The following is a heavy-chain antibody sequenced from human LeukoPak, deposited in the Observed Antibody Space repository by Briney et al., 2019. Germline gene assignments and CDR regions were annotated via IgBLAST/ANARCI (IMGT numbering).Heavy chain of an antibody. CDR2: IDPGDSFT. CDR1: GYSFSSYW. J-gene: IGHJ4*02. Sequence: GESLRISCKGSGYSFSSYWISWVRQMPGKGLEWMGRIDPGDSFTKYRPSLEGRVTISADKSLSTVYLQWSSLKASDTAMYYCARRGGYSRFDYWGQGTLVTVSS. CDR3: ARRGGYSRFDY. D-gene: IGHD5-18*01. V-gene: IGHV5-10-1*01.